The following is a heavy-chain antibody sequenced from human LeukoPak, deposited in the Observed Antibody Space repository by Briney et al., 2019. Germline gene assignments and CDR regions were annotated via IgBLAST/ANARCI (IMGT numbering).Heavy chain of an antibody. J-gene: IGHJ4*02. Sequence: GGSLRLSCAASGFTFSSYAMSWVRQAPGKGLEWVSAISGSGGSTYYADSVKGRFTISRDNSKNTLYLQMNSLRAEDTAAYYCAKDRTELGDYFDYWGQGTLVTVSS. V-gene: IGHV3-23*01. CDR1: GFTFSSYA. CDR2: ISGSGGST. D-gene: IGHD7-27*01. CDR3: AKDRTELGDYFDY.